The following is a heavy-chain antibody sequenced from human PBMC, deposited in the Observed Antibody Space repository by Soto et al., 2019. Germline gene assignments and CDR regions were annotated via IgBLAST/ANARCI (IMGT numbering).Heavy chain of an antibody. D-gene: IGHD4-4*01. CDR1: GFTFRSYG. J-gene: IGHJ1*01. CDR2: ISSSSSYI. CDR3: AAKTHVLTNGDYFQP. Sequence: GGSLRLSCAASGFTFRSYGMNWVRQAPGKGLEWVASISSSSSYIYSADSVKGRFTISRDNAKNSLFLQMNSLRAEDTAAYYCAAKTHVLTNGDYFQPWGQGALVTVSS. V-gene: IGHV3-21*01.